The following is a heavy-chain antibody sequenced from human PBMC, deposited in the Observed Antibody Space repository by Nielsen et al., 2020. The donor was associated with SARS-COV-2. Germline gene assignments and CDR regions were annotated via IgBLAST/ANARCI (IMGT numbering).Heavy chain of an antibody. CDR3: TRQDPNVS. Sequence: WIRQPPGKGPEWVARIKTKADGGTTHYAAPVKGRFTISRDDSKNMLYLQLNSLKTEDTAIYYCTRQDPNVSWAQGTLVTVSS. D-gene: IGHD2-8*01. J-gene: IGHJ5*02. CDR2: IKTKADGGTT. V-gene: IGHV3-15*05.